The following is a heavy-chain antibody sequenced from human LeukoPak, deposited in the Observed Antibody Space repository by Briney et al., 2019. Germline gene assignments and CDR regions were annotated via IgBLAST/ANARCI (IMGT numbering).Heavy chain of an antibody. CDR3: ARGGGAVAPTPRFQH. V-gene: IGHV3-30*04. CDR1: GFTFSSYA. D-gene: IGHD6-19*01. J-gene: IGHJ1*01. CDR2: ISYDGSNK. Sequence: GSLRLSCAASGFTFSSYAMHWVRQAPGKGLEWVAVISYDGSNKYYADSVKGRFTISRDNSKNTLYLQMNSLRAEDTAVYYCARGGGAVAPTPRFQHWGQGTLVTVSS.